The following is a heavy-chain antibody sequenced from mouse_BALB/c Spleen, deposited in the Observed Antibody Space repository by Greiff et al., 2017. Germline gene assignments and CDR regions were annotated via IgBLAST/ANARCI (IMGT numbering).Heavy chain of an antibody. CDR2: IDPSDSET. D-gene: IGHD4-1*01. Sequence: QVQLQQSGPQLVRPGASVKISCKASGYSFTSYWMHWVKQRPGQGLEWIGMIDPSDSETRLNQKFKDKATLTVDKSSSTAYMQLSSPTSEDSAVYYCARLGLGRGGFAYWGQGTLVTVSA. CDR3: ARLGLGRGGFAY. CDR1: GYSFTSYW. V-gene: IGHV1S127*01. J-gene: IGHJ3*01.